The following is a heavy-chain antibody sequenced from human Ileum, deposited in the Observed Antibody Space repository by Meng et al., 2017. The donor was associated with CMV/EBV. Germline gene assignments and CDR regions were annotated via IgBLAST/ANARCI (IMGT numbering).Heavy chain of an antibody. CDR2: INADGGGK. V-gene: IGHV3-7*01. J-gene: IGHJ6*02. CDR3: ARDWRTGYTHSMDV. CDR1: GFTFSAYK. Sequence: GGSLRLSCAASGFTFSAYKMSWVRQAPGKGLEWAATINADGGGKYYVESLKGRITISRDNAKDSLFLQMDSLRAEDTATYFCARDWRTGYTHSMDVWGQGTMVTVSS. D-gene: IGHD5-24*01.